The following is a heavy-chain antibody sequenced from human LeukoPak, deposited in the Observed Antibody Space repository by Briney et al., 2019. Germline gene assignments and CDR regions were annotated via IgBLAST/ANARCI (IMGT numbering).Heavy chain of an antibody. D-gene: IGHD6-19*01. CDR2: ISYDGSNK. CDR3: ARSPSSGWYYFDY. V-gene: IGHV3-30*04. J-gene: IGHJ4*02. Sequence: GRSLRLSCAASGFTFSSYAMHWVRQAPGKGLEWVAVISYDGSNKYYADSVKGRFTISRDNSKNTLYLQMSSLRAEDTAVYYYARSPSSGWYYFDYWGQGTLVTVSS. CDR1: GFTFSSYA.